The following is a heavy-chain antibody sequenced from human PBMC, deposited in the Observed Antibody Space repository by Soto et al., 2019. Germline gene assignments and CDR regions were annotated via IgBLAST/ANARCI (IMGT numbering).Heavy chain of an antibody. CDR1: GGSFSGYY. CDR3: ARGLQLWPYYYYGMDV. D-gene: IGHD5-18*01. J-gene: IGHJ6*02. V-gene: IGHV4-34*01. Sequence: QVQLQQWGAGLLKPSETLSLTCAVYGGSFSGYYWSWIRQPPGKGLEWIGEINHSGSTNYNPSLMRRVTISVDTSKNQCSLKLSSVPAAGTAVYYCARGLQLWPYYYYGMDVWGPGTTVTVSS. CDR2: INHSGST.